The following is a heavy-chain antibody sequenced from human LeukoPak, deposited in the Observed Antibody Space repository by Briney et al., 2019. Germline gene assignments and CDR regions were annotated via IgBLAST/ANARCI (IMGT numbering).Heavy chain of an antibody. CDR1: GYTFTSYG. V-gene: IGHV1-69*04. CDR2: IIPILGIA. Sequence: SVKVSCKASGYTFTSYGISWVRQAPGQGLEWMGRIIPILGIANYAQKFQGRVPITADKSTSTAYMELSSLRSEDTAVYYCARDAYYYDSSGAGYWGQGTLVTVSS. CDR3: ARDAYYYDSSGAGY. J-gene: IGHJ4*02. D-gene: IGHD3-22*01.